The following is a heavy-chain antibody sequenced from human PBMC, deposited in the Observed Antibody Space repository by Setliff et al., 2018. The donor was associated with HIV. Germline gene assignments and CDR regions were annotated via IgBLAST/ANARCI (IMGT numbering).Heavy chain of an antibody. CDR2: IYYTGST. V-gene: IGHV4-59*02. D-gene: IGHD3-3*01. J-gene: IGHJ5*02. Sequence: SETLSLTCTVSGDSVSGYYRTWIRQPPGKGLEWIGDIYYTGSTNFSPSLKSRVTISLDTSKNQFPLKLSSVSAADTAMYYCARGASGGFLEWSIRGNWFDPWGQGTLVTVSS. CDR3: ARGASGGFLEWSIRGNWFDP. CDR1: GDSVSGYY.